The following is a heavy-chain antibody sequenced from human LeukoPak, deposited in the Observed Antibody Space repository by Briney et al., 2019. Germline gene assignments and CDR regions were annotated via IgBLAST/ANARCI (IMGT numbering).Heavy chain of an antibody. Sequence: PSETLSLTCAVSGGSISSGGYSWHWIRQPPGKGLEWIGYIYHSGSTSYNPSLKSRVTMSVDRSKNQFSLKLTSVTAADTAVYYCVRGVPYDPIYIWGQGTMVTVSS. D-gene: IGHD3-22*01. CDR3: VRGVPYDPIYI. CDR1: GGSISSGGYS. CDR2: IYHSGST. V-gene: IGHV4-30-2*01. J-gene: IGHJ3*02.